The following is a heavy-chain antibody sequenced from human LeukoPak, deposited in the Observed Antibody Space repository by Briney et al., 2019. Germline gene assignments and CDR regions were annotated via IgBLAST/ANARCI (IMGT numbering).Heavy chain of an antibody. D-gene: IGHD5-24*01. Sequence: PGGSLTLSCTVSGFTFSPYAVNWVRQARGKGLEWVSAISGSGCTTYYADSVKGRFSISRDNSKNTLYLQMDSLRAEDTAVYYCAKDRNGLPTSFDSWGQGTLVTVSA. CDR3: AKDRNGLPTSFDS. CDR2: ISGSGCTT. J-gene: IGHJ4*02. V-gene: IGHV3-23*01. CDR1: GFTFSPYA.